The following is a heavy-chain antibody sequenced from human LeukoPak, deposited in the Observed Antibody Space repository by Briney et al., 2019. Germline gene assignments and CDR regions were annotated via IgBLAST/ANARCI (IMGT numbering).Heavy chain of an antibody. J-gene: IGHJ4*02. V-gene: IGHV3-15*01. CDR2: IKSKTDGGTT. CDR3: TTAYYDFWSGYYTYFDY. CDR1: GFTFRNAW. D-gene: IGHD3-3*01. Sequence: PGGSLRLSCATPGFTFRNAWMSWVRQAPGKGLEWVGRIKSKTDGGTTDYAAPVKGRFTISRDDSKNTLYLQMNSLKTEDTAVYYCTTAYYDFWSGYYTYFDYWGQGTLVTVSS.